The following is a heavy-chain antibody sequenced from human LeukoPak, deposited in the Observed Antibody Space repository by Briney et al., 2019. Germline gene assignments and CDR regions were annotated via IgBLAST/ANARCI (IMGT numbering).Heavy chain of an antibody. D-gene: IGHD3-3*01. CDR2: IYYGGST. CDR3: ARESRVVPYYFDY. V-gene: IGHV4-59*01. CDR1: GGSISSYY. J-gene: IGHJ4*02. Sequence: SETLSLTXTVSGGSISSYYWTWIRQPPGKGLEWIGYIYYGGSTNYNPSLKSRVTISVDTSKNQFSLRLSSVTAADTAVYYCARESRVVPYYFDYWGQGTLVTVSS.